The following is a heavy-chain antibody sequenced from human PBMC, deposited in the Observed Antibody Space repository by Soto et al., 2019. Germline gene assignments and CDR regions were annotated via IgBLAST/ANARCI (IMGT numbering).Heavy chain of an antibody. CDR2: VYSTGGT. V-gene: IGHV4-59*08. CDR3: VRQGIGNLHGLVDV. Sequence: QVQLQQSGPGLVKPSETLSLTCSVSSGPTSSHNWGWIRQTPGRGLEWIGYVYSTGGTSYNPSRSSRVTISADTATNHISLTLTSVTAADAAVYYCVRQGIGNLHGLVDVWGQGTTVRVSS. CDR1: SGPTSSHN. D-gene: IGHD1-1*01. J-gene: IGHJ6*02.